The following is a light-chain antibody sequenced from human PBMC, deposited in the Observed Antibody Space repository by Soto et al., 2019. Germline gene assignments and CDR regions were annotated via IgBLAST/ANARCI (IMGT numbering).Light chain of an antibody. V-gene: IGKV3-20*01. CDR3: HHCGGSQP. Sequence: EIVLTQSPGTLSLSPGERATLSCRASQSISSSNLVWYQQKPGQAPRLLIDGASSSATGIPDRFSGSGSGTDFTLTISSLEPDDFAVYFCHHCGGSQPFGQGTKVETK. J-gene: IGKJ1*01. CDR1: QSISSSN. CDR2: GAS.